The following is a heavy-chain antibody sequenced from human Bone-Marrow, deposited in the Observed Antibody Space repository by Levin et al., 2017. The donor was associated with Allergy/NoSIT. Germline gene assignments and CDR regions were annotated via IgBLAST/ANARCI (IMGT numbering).Heavy chain of an antibody. J-gene: IGHJ4*02. Sequence: LSLPCAASGFTFRSYWMLWVRPVPGKGLVWVSRIHSDGSSTSYADSVKGRFTISRDNAKNTLYLQMNSLRAEDTAVYYCARGGSWESIDYWGQGTLVTVSS. V-gene: IGHV3-74*01. CDR2: IHSDGSST. CDR3: ARGGSWESIDY. CDR1: GFTFRSYW. D-gene: IGHD1-26*01.